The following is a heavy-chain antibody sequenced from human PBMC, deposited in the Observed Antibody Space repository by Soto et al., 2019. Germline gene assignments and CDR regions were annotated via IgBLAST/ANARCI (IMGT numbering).Heavy chain of an antibody. V-gene: IGHV3-23*01. CDR3: AKESLPYCGGDCYPIY. CDR1: GVNFSSYA. J-gene: IGHJ4*02. D-gene: IGHD2-21*02. Sequence: XGSLRLSCADSGVNFSSYAMSWVRQAPGKGLEWVSAISGSGGSTYYADSVKGRFTISRDNSKNTLYLQMNSLRAEDTAVYYCAKESLPYCGGDCYPIYWGQGPLVTVSS. CDR2: ISGSGGST.